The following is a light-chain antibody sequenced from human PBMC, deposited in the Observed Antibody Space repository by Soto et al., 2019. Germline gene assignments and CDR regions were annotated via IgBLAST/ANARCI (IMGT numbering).Light chain of an antibody. Sequence: DIPMPQSPSSLSASVGDRVTITCRASQSISSYLNWYQQKPGKAPKLLIYAASSLQSGVPSRFSGSGSGTDFTLTISSLQPEDFATYYCQQSYSTPRITFGQGTRLEIK. V-gene: IGKV1-39*01. CDR1: QSISSY. CDR2: AAS. J-gene: IGKJ5*01. CDR3: QQSYSTPRIT.